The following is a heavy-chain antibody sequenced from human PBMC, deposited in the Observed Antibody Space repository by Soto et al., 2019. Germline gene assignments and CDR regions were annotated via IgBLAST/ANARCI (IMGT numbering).Heavy chain of an antibody. D-gene: IGHD1-7*01. Sequence: ASVKVSCKASGYTFTSYYMHWVRQAPGQGLEWMGWISAYNGNTNYAQKLQGRVTMTTDTSTSTAYMELRSLRSDDTAVYYCARTLELRGYYYYYYMDVWGKGTTVTVSS. V-gene: IGHV1-18*04. J-gene: IGHJ6*03. CDR3: ARTLELRGYYYYYYMDV. CDR2: ISAYNGNT. CDR1: GYTFTSYY.